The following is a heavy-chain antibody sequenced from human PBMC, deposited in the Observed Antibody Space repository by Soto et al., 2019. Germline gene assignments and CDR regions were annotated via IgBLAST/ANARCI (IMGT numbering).Heavy chain of an antibody. CDR2: INPNSGGT. D-gene: IGHD2-2*01. V-gene: IGHV1-2*04. CDR3: ARGGIVVVPAPHLFDY. Sequence: ASVKVSCKASGYTFTGYYMHWVRQAPGQGLEWMGWINPNSGGTNYAQKFQGWVTMTRDTSISTAYVELSRLRSDGTAVYYCARGGIVVVPAPHLFDYWGQGTLVTVSS. CDR1: GYTFTGYY. J-gene: IGHJ4*02.